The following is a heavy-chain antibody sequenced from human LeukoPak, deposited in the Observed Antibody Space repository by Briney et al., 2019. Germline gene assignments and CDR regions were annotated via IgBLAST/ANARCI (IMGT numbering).Heavy chain of an antibody. J-gene: IGHJ4*02. Sequence: SETLSLTCAVYGGSFSGYYWSWIRQPPGKGLEWIGKINRSGSTNYNPSLESRVTISVDTSKNQFSLKLSSVTAADTAVYYCARVREYDYVWGSYRLFDYWGQGTLVTVSS. V-gene: IGHV4-34*01. CDR3: ARVREYDYVWGSYRLFDY. CDR2: INRSGST. CDR1: GGSFSGYY. D-gene: IGHD3-16*02.